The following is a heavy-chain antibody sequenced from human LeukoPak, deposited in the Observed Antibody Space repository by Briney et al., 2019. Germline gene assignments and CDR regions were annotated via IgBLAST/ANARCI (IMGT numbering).Heavy chain of an antibody. V-gene: IGHV1-2*02. Sequence: GASVKVSCKASGYTSTGYYMHWVRQAPGQGLEWMGWINPNSGGTNYAQKFQGRVTMTRDTSISTAYMELSRLRSDDTAVYYCARAGGYCSGGSCYWDYFDYWGQGTLVTVSS. CDR1: GYTSTGYY. CDR3: ARAGGYCSGGSCYWDYFDY. CDR2: INPNSGGT. J-gene: IGHJ4*02. D-gene: IGHD2-15*01.